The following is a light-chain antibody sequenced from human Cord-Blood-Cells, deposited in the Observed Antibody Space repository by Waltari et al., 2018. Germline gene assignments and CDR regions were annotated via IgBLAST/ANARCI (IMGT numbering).Light chain of an antibody. CDR1: SSDVGRYNL. Sequence: QSALTQPPSESGSPGPSITIPCPGTSSDVGRYNLVSWYQQHPGKAPKLMIYEGSKRPSGVSNRFSGSKSGNTASLTISGLQAEDEADYYCCSYAGSSTYVFGTGTKVTVL. CDR3: CSYAGSSTYV. V-gene: IGLV2-23*01. J-gene: IGLJ1*01. CDR2: EGS.